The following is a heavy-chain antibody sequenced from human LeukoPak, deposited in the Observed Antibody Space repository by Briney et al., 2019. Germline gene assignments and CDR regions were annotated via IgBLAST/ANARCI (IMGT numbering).Heavy chain of an antibody. CDR2: IYYSGST. CDR1: GGSISSGDYH. Sequence: SETLSLTGTVSGGSISSGDYHWRWIRQPPGKGLEWIGYIYYSGSTYYNPSLKSRVTISVDTSKNQFSLKLSSVSAADTAIYYCARTDTAVVFLDYWGQGTLVTVSS. V-gene: IGHV4-30-4*01. CDR3: ARTDTAVVFLDY. J-gene: IGHJ4*02. D-gene: IGHD5-18*01.